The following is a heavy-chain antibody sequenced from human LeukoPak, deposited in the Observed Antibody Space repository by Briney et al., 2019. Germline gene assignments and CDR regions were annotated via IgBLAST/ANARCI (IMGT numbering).Heavy chain of an antibody. Sequence: SETLSLTCTVSGGSISSGSYYWSWIRQPAGKGLEWIGRIYTSGSTNYNPSLKSRVTISVGTSKNQFSLKLSSVTAADTAVYYCARDRSIMITFGGVYFDYWGQGTLVTVSS. CDR3: ARDRSIMITFGGVYFDY. J-gene: IGHJ4*02. CDR1: GGSISSGSYY. V-gene: IGHV4-61*02. CDR2: IYTSGST. D-gene: IGHD3-16*01.